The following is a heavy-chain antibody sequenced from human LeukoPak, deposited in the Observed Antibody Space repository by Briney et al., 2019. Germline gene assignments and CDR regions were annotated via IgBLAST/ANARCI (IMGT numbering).Heavy chain of an antibody. CDR3: AGGNCGGDCYSLKFDY. CDR2: MSGSGRST. V-gene: IGHV3-23*01. CDR1: GFTFSSFT. D-gene: IGHD2-21*02. J-gene: IGHJ4*02. Sequence: GGSLRLSCAASGFTFSSFTMSWVRQAPGKGLEWVSAMSGSGRSTYYADSVKGRFTISRDNSKNTLYLQMNSLRAEDTAVYYCAGGNCGGDCYSLKFDYWGQGTLVTVSS.